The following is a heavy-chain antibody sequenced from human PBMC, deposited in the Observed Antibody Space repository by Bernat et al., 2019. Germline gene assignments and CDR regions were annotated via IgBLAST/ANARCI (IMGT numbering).Heavy chain of an antibody. V-gene: IGHV3-66*02. CDR2: IYSGGTT. J-gene: IGHJ6*02. CDR1: GFTVSSNY. Sequence: EVHLVESGGGLVQPGGSLRLSCAASGFTVSSNYMSWVRQAPGKGLEWVSVIYSGGTTYSADSVKGRFTISRDNSKNTLYLQMNSLRAEETAVYYCAGGYLLDVWGQGTTVTVSS. CDR3: AGGYLLDV. D-gene: IGHD2-15*01.